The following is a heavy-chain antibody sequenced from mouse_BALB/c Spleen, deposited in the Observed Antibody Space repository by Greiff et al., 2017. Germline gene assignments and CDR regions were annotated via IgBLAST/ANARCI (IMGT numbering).Heavy chain of an antibody. J-gene: IGHJ3*01. CDR3: ARSGDYDEAWFAY. Sequence: VQLKESGAELVRPGASVKISCKAFGYTFTNHHINWVKQRPGQGLDWIGYINPYNDYTSYNQKFKGKATLTVDKSSSTAYMELSSLTSEDSAVYYCARSGDYDEAWFAYWGQGTLVTVSA. D-gene: IGHD2-4*01. CDR2: INPYNDYT. V-gene: IGHV1S45*01. CDR1: GYTFTNHH.